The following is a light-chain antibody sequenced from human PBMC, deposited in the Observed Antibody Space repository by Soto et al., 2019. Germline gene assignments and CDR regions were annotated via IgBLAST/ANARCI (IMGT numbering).Light chain of an antibody. Sequence: QSVLPQPASVSGSPGQSITISCTGTGREFGSYNLVSWYQQPPGKAPKLIIYEVTNRPSGVSSRFSGSKSGNTASLTISGLQAEDDADYYCCSYAPTRASYVFGTGTKVTVL. J-gene: IGLJ1*01. V-gene: IGLV2-23*02. CDR1: GREFGSYNL. CDR2: EVT. CDR3: CSYAPTRASYV.